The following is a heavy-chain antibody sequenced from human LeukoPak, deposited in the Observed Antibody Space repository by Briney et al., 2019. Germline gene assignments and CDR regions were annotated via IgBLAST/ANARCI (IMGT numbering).Heavy chain of an antibody. CDR3: AREDYYDSSGYYPTWFDP. CDR2: IWYDGSNK. J-gene: IGHJ5*02. CDR1: GFTFSSYG. D-gene: IGHD3-22*01. V-gene: IGHV3-33*01. Sequence: PGGSLRLSCAASGFTFSSYGMHWVRQAPGKGLEWVAVIWYDGSNKYYADSVKGRFTISRDNSKNTLYLQMNSLRAEDTAVYYCAREDYYDSSGYYPTWFDPWGQGTLVTVSS.